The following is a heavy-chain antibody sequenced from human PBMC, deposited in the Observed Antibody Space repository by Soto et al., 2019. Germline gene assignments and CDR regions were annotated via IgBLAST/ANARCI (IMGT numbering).Heavy chain of an antibody. J-gene: IGHJ4*02. V-gene: IGHV1-18*01. Sequence: VQLVQSGAEVKKPGASVKISCKASGFPFSNSGIAWVRQAPGQGFEWMAWITVHNGNTNYAQALQDRVTLTTDTSTNTAYMELRSLRSDDTDVYYCARQEVWLFLPDFWGQGTLVTVSS. CDR2: ITVHNGNT. D-gene: IGHD3-22*01. CDR1: GFPFSNSG. CDR3: ARQEVWLFLPDF.